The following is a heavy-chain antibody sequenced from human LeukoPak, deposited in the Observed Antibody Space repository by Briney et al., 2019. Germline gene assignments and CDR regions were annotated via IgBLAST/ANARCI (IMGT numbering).Heavy chain of an antibody. J-gene: IGHJ4*02. CDR3: ATVDIVATSN. Sequence: ASVKVSCKASGYTFTGCYMHWVRQAPGQGLEWMGWINPNSGGTNYAQKSQGRVTMTRDTSISTAYMELSRLRSDDTAVYYCATVDIVATSNWGQGTLVTVSS. V-gene: IGHV1-2*02. CDR1: GYTFTGCY. D-gene: IGHD5-12*01. CDR2: INPNSGGT.